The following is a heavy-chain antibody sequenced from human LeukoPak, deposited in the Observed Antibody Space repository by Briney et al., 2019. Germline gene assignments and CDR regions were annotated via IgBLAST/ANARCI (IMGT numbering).Heavy chain of an antibody. CDR2: ISLTGLT. V-gene: IGHV4-4*02. CDR3: SRENGAFSPFGY. Sequence: SETLSLTCGVSGGSISNTNWWRWVRQPPGQGLEWIGEISLTGLTHYNPSLESRVTVSLDKSKNHLSLNLTSVPAADTAVYYCSRENGAFSPFGYWGQGTLVTVLS. J-gene: IGHJ4*02. CDR1: GGSISNTNW. D-gene: IGHD2-8*01.